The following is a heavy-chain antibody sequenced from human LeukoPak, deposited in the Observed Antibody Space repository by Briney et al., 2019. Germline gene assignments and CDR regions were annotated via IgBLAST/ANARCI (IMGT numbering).Heavy chain of an antibody. Sequence: GGSLRLSCAASGFTFSSYTMNWVSQPPGKGLEWLSFISSSSKTIYYADSVKGRFTISRDSAENLLYLQMNSLRDEDTAVYFCARGPLGELSPDTFDFWGQGTMVTVSS. CDR2: ISSSSKTI. V-gene: IGHV3-48*02. J-gene: IGHJ3*01. D-gene: IGHD3-16*02. CDR1: GFTFSSYT. CDR3: ARGPLGELSPDTFDF.